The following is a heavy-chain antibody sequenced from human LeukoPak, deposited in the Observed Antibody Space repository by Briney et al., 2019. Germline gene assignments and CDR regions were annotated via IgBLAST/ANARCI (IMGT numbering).Heavy chain of an antibody. V-gene: IGHV1-18*01. CDR3: AVTDYGDYVPLDAFDI. CDR2: ISAYNGNI. J-gene: IGHJ3*02. CDR1: GYTFTSYG. D-gene: IGHD4-17*01. Sequence: ASVKVSCKASGYTFTSYGISWVRQAPGQGLEWMGWISAYNGNINYAQKLQGRVTMTTDTSTSTAYMELRSLRSDDTAVYYCAVTDYGDYVPLDAFDIWGQGTMVTVSS.